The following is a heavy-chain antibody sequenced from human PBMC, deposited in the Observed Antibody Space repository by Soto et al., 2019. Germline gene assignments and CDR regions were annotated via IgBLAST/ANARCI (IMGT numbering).Heavy chain of an antibody. CDR3: ARWPQPRYTADPYAVDV. D-gene: IGHD3-16*02. V-gene: IGHV1-69*11. CDR2: IVPSLDTT. Sequence: QVHLVQSGTEVQKPGSSVKVSCKASGGTFSSSGFSWVRQAPGQGLEWMGMIVPSLDTTNYAQKFQARVTITADEGTSTAYMELRSLRSEDTAVYYCARWPQPRYTADPYAVDVWGQGTRVIVSS. CDR1: GGTFSSSG. J-gene: IGHJ6*02.